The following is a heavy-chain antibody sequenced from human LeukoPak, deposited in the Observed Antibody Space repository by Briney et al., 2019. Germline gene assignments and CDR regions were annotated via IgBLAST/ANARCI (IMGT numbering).Heavy chain of an antibody. J-gene: IGHJ4*02. V-gene: IGHV3-23*01. Sequence: PGGSLRLSCEASGFTFSIYDMYWVRQAPGKGLECVASISRNGDDYTLYAASVKGRFTISRDNSRSTLYLQMNSLRAEDTAVYYCSKKGQNEDYGKPDWGQGTLVTVS. CDR2: ISRNGDDYT. CDR1: GFTFSIYD. D-gene: IGHD4-17*01. CDR3: SKKGQNEDYGKPD.